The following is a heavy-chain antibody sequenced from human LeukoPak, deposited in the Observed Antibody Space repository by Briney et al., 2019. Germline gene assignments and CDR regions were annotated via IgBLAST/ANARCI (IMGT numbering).Heavy chain of an antibody. D-gene: IGHD3-10*01. CDR3: ARRGYYYGSGSSEYFDY. CDR2: IYPGDSDT. V-gene: IGHV5-51*01. J-gene: IGHJ4*02. Sequence: GESLTISCQGSGYSFTSYWIGWVRQMPGKGLEWMGIIYPGDSDTRYSPSFQGQVTISADKSITTAYLQWSSLKASDTAMYYCARRGYYYGSGSSEYFDYWGQGTLVTVSS. CDR1: GYSFTSYW.